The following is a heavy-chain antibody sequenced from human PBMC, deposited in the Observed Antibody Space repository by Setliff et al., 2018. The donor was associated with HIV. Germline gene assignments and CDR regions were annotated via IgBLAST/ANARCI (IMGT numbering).Heavy chain of an antibody. CDR1: GYTFTGYY. D-gene: IGHD3-3*01. J-gene: IGHJ3*01. CDR3: AKEGGLYFGMLIHDAIDL. CDR2: IIPIRGIA. V-gene: IGHV1-69*10. Sequence: ASVKVSCKASGYTFTGYYMHWVRQAPGQGLEWMGGIIPIRGIANYAQKFQGRVTITADESTSTVYMVLSSLRSEDTAVYYCAKEGGLYFGMLIHDAIDLWGQGTMVTVSS.